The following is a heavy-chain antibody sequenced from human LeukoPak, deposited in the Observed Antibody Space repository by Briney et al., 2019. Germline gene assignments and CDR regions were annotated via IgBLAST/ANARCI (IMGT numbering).Heavy chain of an antibody. J-gene: IGHJ5*02. D-gene: IGHD3-22*01. CDR2: INPNSGGT. CDR3: ARDYDSSGYYLENWFDP. CDR1: GYTFTSYG. Sequence: ASVKVSCKASGYTFTSYGISWVRQAPGQGLEWMGRINPNSGGTNYAQKFQGRVTMTRDTSISTAYMELSRLRSDDTAVYYCARDYDSSGYYLENWFDPWGQGTLVTVSS. V-gene: IGHV1-2*06.